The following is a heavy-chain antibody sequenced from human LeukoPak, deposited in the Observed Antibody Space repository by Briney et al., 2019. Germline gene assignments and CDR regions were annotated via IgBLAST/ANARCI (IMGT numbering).Heavy chain of an antibody. V-gene: IGHV4-34*01. CDR1: GGSFSGYY. D-gene: IGHD6-13*01. J-gene: IGHJ6*03. CDR2: INHSGST. CDR3: ARGIAAAGIYYYYYYMDV. Sequence: SETLSLTCAVYGGSFSGYYWSWIRQPPGKGLEWIGEINHSGSTNYNPSLKSRATISADTSKNQFSLKLSSVTAADTAVYYYARGIAAAGIYYYYYYMDVWGKGTTVTVSS.